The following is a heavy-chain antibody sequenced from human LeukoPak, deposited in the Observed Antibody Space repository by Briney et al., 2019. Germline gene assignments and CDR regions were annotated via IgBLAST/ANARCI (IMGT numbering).Heavy chain of an antibody. V-gene: IGHV1-8*03. J-gene: IGHJ4*02. CDR3: AKDRDLSTGNYFDY. D-gene: IGHD1-14*01. Sequence: ASVKVSCKASGYTFTSYDINWVRQATGQGLEWMGWMNPNSGNTGYAQKFQGRVTITRNTSISTAYMELSSLRSEDTAVYYCAKDRDLSTGNYFDYWGQGTLVTVSS. CDR2: MNPNSGNT. CDR1: GYTFTSYD.